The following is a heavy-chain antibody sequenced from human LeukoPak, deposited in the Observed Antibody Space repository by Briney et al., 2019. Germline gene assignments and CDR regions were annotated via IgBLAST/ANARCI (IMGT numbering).Heavy chain of an antibody. J-gene: IGHJ2*01. D-gene: IGHD2-15*01. CDR3: ARVALGSWYFDL. V-gene: IGHV1-18*01. Sequence: ASVKVSCKASGYTFTSYGISWVRQAPGQELEWMGWISAYNGNTNYAQKLQGRVTMTTDTSTSTAYMDLRSLRSDDTAVYHCARVALGSWYFDLWGRGTLVTVSS. CDR2: ISAYNGNT. CDR1: GYTFTSYG.